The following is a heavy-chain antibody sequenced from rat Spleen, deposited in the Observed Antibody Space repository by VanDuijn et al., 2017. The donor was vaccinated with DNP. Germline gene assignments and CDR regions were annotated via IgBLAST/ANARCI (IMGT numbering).Heavy chain of an antibody. D-gene: IGHD1-7*01. Sequence: QVQLKESGPVLVQASETLSLTCTVSGFSLTNYGVIWVRQSPGKGLEWMGIIWGDGNTDYNSALKSRLSINRDTSKSQVFLKMNSLQTDDTASYSCTRESWGYVMDAWGQGASVTVST. CDR2: IWGDGNT. V-gene: IGHV2S75*01. CDR3: TRESWGYVMDA. J-gene: IGHJ4*01. CDR1: GFSLTNYG.